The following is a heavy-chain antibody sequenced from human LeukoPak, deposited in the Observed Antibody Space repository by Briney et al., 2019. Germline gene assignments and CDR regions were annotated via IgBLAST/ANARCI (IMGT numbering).Heavy chain of an antibody. J-gene: IGHJ4*02. V-gene: IGHV3-23*01. D-gene: IGHD3-10*01. CDR1: GFTFSNFA. CDR3: AKLRGPFGAPGGDY. Sequence: QSGGSLRLSCAASGFTFSNFAMSWVRQAPGKGLEWVSAISGSGGSTYYADSVKGRFTISRDNSKNTLYLQVNSLRAEDTAVYYCAKLRGPFGAPGGDYWGQGTLVTVSS. CDR2: ISGSGGST.